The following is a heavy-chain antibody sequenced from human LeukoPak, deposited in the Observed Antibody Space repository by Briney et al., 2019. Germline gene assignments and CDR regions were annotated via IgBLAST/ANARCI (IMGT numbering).Heavy chain of an antibody. Sequence: GGSLRLSCAASGFTFSSYAMSWVRQAPGKGLEWVSAISGSGGSTYYADSVKVRFTISRDNSKNTLYLQMNSLRAEDTAVYYCARGRSSTSAGYWGQGTLVTVSS. CDR2: ISGSGGST. D-gene: IGHD2-2*01. J-gene: IGHJ4*02. CDR3: ARGRSSTSAGY. CDR1: GFTFSSYA. V-gene: IGHV3-23*01.